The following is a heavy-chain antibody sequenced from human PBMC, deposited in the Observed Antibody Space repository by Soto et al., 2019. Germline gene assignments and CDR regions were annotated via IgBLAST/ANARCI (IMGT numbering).Heavy chain of an antibody. V-gene: IGHV1-69*01. CDR2: IIPIFGTA. CDR3: ARAPLGYCSSTSCYADYYYYGMDV. Sequence: QVQLVQSGAEVKKPGSSVKVSCKASGGTFSSYAISWVRQAPGQGLEWMGGIIPIFGTANYAQKFQGRVTITADDSTSTAYMALSSLRAEDTAVYYCARAPLGYCSSTSCYADYYYYGMDVWGQGTTVTVSS. D-gene: IGHD2-2*01. CDR1: GGTFSSYA. J-gene: IGHJ6*02.